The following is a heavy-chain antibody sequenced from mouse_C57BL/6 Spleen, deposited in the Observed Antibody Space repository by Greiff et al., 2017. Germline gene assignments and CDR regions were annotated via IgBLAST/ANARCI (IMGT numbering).Heavy chain of an antibody. J-gene: IGHJ4*01. V-gene: IGHV1-81*01. CDR1: GYTFTSYG. CDR3: ARSYGSSPHYYAMDY. CDR2: IYPRSGNT. Sequence: QVHVKQSGAELARPGASVKLSCKASGYTFTSYGISWVKQRTGQGLEWIGEIYPRSGNTYYNEKFKGKATLTADKSSSTAYMELRSLTSEDSAVYFCARSYGSSPHYYAMDYWGQGTSVTVSS. D-gene: IGHD1-1*01.